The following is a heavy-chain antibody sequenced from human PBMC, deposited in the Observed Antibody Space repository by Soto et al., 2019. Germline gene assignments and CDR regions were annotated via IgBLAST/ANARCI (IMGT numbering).Heavy chain of an antibody. V-gene: IGHV4-59*01. CDR3: ARTPFFLTLGTALHYFLS. CDR2: IYYSGTT. D-gene: IGHD3-9*01. CDR1: GASIRRTY. J-gene: IGHJ4*02. Sequence: SETLSLTCTVSGASIRRTYWSWFRQSPGKGLEWIGYIYYSGTTNYNPSLKNRVTLSVDTSKNQLSLNLTSVTAADTAVYYCARTPFFLTLGTALHYFLSSGPGTLVT.